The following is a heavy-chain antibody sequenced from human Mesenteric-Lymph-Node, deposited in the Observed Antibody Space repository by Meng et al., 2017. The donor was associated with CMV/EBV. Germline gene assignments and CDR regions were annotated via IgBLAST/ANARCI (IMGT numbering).Heavy chain of an antibody. CDR2: INTNTGNP. Sequence: TSYAMNWVRQAPGQGLEWMGWINTNTGNPTYAQGFTGRFVFSLDTSVSTAYLQISSLKAEDTAVYYCARARKSVSGIAAAGTYYFQHWGQGTLVTVSS. CDR1: TSYA. V-gene: IGHV7-4-1*02. J-gene: IGHJ1*01. CDR3: ARARKSVSGIAAAGTYYFQH. D-gene: IGHD6-13*01.